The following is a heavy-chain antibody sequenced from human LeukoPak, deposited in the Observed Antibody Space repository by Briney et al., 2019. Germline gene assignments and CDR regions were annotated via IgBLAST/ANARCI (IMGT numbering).Heavy chain of an antibody. J-gene: IGHJ4*02. CDR2: IYHSGST. CDR3: ARLRRVLLWFGECYFDY. Sequence: SETLSLTCAVYGGSFSGYYWGWIRQPPGKGLEWTGSIYHSGSTYYNPSLKSRVTISVDTSKNQFSLKLSSVTAADTAVYYCARLRRVLLWFGECYFDYWGQGTLVTVSS. V-gene: IGHV4-34*01. D-gene: IGHD3-10*01. CDR1: GGSFSGYY.